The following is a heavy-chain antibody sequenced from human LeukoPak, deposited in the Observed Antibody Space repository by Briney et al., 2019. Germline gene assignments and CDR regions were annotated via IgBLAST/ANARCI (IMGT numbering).Heavy chain of an antibody. J-gene: IGHJ4*02. CDR3: AKVSDFWSGYYTEVGHY. CDR2: ISGSGGST. CDR1: GFTFSSYA. Sequence: PGGSLRLSCAASGFTFSSYAMSWVRQAPGKGLEWVSAISGSGGSTYYADSVKGRFTISRDNSKNTLYLQMNSLRAADTAVYYCAKVSDFWSGYYTEVGHYWGQGTLVTVSS. V-gene: IGHV3-23*01. D-gene: IGHD3-3*01.